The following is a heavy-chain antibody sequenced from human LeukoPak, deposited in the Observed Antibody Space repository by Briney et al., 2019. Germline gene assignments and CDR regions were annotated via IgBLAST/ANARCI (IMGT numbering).Heavy chain of an antibody. CDR3: ARGADYDILTGFDY. Sequence: PSETLSLTCTVSGGSISSGGYYWSWIRQHPGKGLEWIGYIYYSGSTYYNPSLKSRVTISVDTSKNQFSLKLSSVTAADTAVYYCARGADYDILTGFDYWGQGTLVTVSS. CDR2: IYYSGST. J-gene: IGHJ4*02. V-gene: IGHV4-31*03. D-gene: IGHD3-9*01. CDR1: GGSISSGGYY.